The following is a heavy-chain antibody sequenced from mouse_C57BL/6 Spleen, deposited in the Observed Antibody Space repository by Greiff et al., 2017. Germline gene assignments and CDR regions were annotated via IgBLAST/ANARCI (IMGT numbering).Heavy chain of an antibody. J-gene: IGHJ4*01. D-gene: IGHD2-2*01. V-gene: IGHV1-81*01. CDR3: ARGGYDEFSYYAMDY. CDR2: IYPRSGNT. Sequence: QVQLQQSGAELARPGASVKLSCKASGYTFTSYGISWVKQRTGQGLEWIGEIYPRSGNTYYNEKFKGKATLTADKSSSTAYMELRSLTSEDSAVYFCARGGYDEFSYYAMDYWGQGTSVTVSS. CDR1: GYTFTSYG.